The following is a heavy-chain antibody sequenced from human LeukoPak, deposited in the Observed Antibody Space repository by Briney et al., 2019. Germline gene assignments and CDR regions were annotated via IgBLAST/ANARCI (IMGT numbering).Heavy chain of an antibody. CDR3: ARVSDYSNYFDY. J-gene: IGHJ4*02. CDR1: GFSFSSNG. D-gene: IGHD4-11*01. CDR2: IWYDGSNK. Sequence: PGRSLRLSCAASGFSFSSNGMHWVRQAPGKGLEWVAVIWYDGSNKYYADSVKGRFTISRDNPKNTLYLQMNSLRAEDTAVYYCARVSDYSNYFDYWGQGTLVTVSS. V-gene: IGHV3-33*01.